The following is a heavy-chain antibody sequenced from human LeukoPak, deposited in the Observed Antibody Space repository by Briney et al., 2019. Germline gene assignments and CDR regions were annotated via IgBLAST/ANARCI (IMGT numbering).Heavy chain of an antibody. CDR1: GGSISSGSYY. V-gene: IGHV4-61*02. Sequence: PSQTLSLTCTVSGGSISSGSYYWSWIRQPAGKGLEWIGRIYTSGSTNYNPSLKSRVTISVDTSKNQFSLKLSSVTAADTAVYYCASVPRGSGYSLDYWGQGTLVTVSS. CDR3: ASVPRGSGYSLDY. CDR2: IYTSGST. D-gene: IGHD3-22*01. J-gene: IGHJ4*02.